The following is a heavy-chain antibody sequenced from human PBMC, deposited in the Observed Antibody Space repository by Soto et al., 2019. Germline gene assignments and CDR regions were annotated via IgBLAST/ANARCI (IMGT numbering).Heavy chain of an antibody. Sequence: QVQLVHPGAEVKKPGSSVKVSCKASGGTFSTYTVTWVRQAPGQGLEWMGGTIPIFGTANYAQKFQGRVTITADESTSTVYMELSSLRFEDTAVYYCATRDYDYYGMDVWGQGTTVTVSS. J-gene: IGHJ6*02. CDR1: GGTFSTYT. V-gene: IGHV1-69*12. CDR2: TIPIFGTA. CDR3: ATRDYDYYGMDV.